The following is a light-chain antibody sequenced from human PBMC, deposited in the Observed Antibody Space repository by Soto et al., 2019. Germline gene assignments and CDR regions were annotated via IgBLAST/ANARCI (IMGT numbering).Light chain of an antibody. CDR1: QSISNNY. V-gene: IGKV3-20*01. Sequence: EIVVTQSPGTLSLSPGERATLSCRASQSISNNYLAWYQQKPGQAPRLLIYDASRRATGIPDRFSGSGSGTAFTLTINRLEPEEFAVYYCQQLYIFGQGTKLEIK. J-gene: IGKJ2*01. CDR2: DAS. CDR3: QQLYI.